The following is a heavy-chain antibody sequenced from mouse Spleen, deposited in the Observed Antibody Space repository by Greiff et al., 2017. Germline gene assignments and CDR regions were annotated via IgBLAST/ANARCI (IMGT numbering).Heavy chain of an antibody. CDR3: TRKYGNFAWFAY. CDR1: GYTFTSYW. J-gene: IGHJ3*01. CDR2: IYPGNSDT. Sequence: VQLQQSGTVLARPGASVKMSCKTSGYTFTSYWMHWVKQRPGQGLEWIGAIYPGNSDTSYNQKFKGKAKLTAVTSASTAYMELSSLTNEDSAVYYCTRKYGNFAWFAYWGQGTLVTVSA. D-gene: IGHD2-10*02. V-gene: IGHV1-5*01.